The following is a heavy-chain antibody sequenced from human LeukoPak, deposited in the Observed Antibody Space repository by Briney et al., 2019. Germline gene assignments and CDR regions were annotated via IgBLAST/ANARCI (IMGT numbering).Heavy chain of an antibody. Sequence: GGSLRLSCAASGFTFSSYAMHWVRQAPGKGLEWVAVISYDGSNKYYADSVKGRFTISRDNSKNTLYLQMNSLRAEDTAAYYCAKDLHSSSTGWFDPWGQGTLVTVSS. CDR3: AKDLHSSSTGWFDP. D-gene: IGHD6-6*01. CDR1: GFTFSSYA. CDR2: ISYDGSNK. J-gene: IGHJ5*02. V-gene: IGHV3-30-3*01.